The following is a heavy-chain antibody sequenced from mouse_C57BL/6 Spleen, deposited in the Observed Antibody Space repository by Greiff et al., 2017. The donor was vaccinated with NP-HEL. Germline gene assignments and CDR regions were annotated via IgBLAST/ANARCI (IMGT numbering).Heavy chain of an antibody. D-gene: IGHD1-1*01. V-gene: IGHV1-22*01. J-gene: IGHJ2*01. Sequence: EVQLQQSGPELVKPGAPVKMSCKASGYTFTDYNMHWVKQSHGKSLEWIGYINPNNGGTSYNQKFKGKATLTVNKSSSTAYMELRSLTSEDSAVYYCARTPITTVVATGGYWGQGTTLTVSS. CDR1: GYTFTDYN. CDR2: INPNNGGT. CDR3: ARTPITTVVATGGY.